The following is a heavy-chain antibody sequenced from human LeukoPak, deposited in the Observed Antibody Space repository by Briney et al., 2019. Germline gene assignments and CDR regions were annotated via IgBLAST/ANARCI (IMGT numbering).Heavy chain of an antibody. CDR1: GYTFIGYY. CDR3: ARGSKYDY. J-gene: IGHJ4*02. V-gene: IGHV1-2*02. CDR2: TNPNSGGT. Sequence: ASVKVSCKASGYTFIGYYIHWVRQAPGQGLEWMGWTNPNSGGTNYAQKFQGRVTMTRDTSISTAYMELNRLTSDDTAVYYCARGSKYDYWGQGALVTVSS.